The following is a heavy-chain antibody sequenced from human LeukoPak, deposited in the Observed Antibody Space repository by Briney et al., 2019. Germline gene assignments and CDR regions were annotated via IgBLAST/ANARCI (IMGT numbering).Heavy chain of an antibody. Sequence: SETLSLTCTVSGDSFSAYYWSWIRQPPGRGLEWIGYIYSSGNTNYNPSLKSRVTISLGTSKKQHSLKLTSVTAADTAVYYCAIHTNVDISSFMDVWGKGTTVTVSS. CDR3: AIHTNVDISSFMDV. CDR1: GDSFSAYY. CDR2: IYSSGNT. D-gene: IGHD2-8*01. V-gene: IGHV4-4*09. J-gene: IGHJ6*03.